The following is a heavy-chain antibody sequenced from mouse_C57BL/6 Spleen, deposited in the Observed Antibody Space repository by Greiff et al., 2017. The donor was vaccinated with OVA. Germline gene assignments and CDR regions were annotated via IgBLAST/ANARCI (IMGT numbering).Heavy chain of an antibody. J-gene: IGHJ1*03. CDR1: GFNIKNTY. CDR3: ARYYGSSYEGYFDV. D-gene: IGHD1-1*01. V-gene: IGHV14-3*01. Sequence: VQLKESVAELVRPGASVKLSCTASGFNIKNTYMHWVKQRPEQGLEWIGRIDPANGNTKYAPKFQGKATITADTSSNTAYLQLSSLTSEDTAIYYGARYYGSSYEGYFDVWGTGTTVTVSS. CDR2: IDPANGNT.